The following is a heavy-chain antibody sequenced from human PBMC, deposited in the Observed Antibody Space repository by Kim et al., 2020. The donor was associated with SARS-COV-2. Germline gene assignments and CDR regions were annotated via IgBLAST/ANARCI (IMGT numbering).Heavy chain of an antibody. CDR3: SRGPLLWFGEDYFDY. CDR1: GGSISSYY. D-gene: IGHD3-10*01. Sequence: SETLSLTCTVSGGSISSYYWSWIRQPPGKGLEWIGYIYYSGSTNYNPSLKSRVTISVDTSKNQFSLKLSSVTAADTAVYYCSRGPLLWFGEDYFDYWGQGTLVTVSS. J-gene: IGHJ4*02. V-gene: IGHV4-59*01. CDR2: IYYSGST.